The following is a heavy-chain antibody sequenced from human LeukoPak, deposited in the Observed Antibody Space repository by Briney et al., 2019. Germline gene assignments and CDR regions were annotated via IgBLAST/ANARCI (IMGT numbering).Heavy chain of an antibody. CDR1: GGSFSGYY. CDR2: IYYSGST. Sequence: SETLSLTCAVYGGSFSGYYWSWIRQPPGKGPEWIGYIYYSGSTNYNPSLKSRVTISVDTSKNQFSLKLSSVTAADTAVYYCARGYLSNWFDPWGQGTLVTVSS. D-gene: IGHD1-14*01. V-gene: IGHV4-59*01. CDR3: ARGYLSNWFDP. J-gene: IGHJ5*02.